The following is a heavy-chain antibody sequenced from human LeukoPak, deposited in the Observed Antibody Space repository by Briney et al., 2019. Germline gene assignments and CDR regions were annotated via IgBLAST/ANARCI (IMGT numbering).Heavy chain of an antibody. J-gene: IGHJ4*02. Sequence: PGGSLRVSCAASGFTFSDYYMSYIRQAPGKGLEWVSYISSGSSYTSYADSVKGRFTISRDNAKNSLFLQMNSLRVEDTAVYYCARDGRAVAGIRPPDYWGQGILVTVSS. CDR2: ISSGSSYT. CDR1: GFTFSDYY. V-gene: IGHV3-11*05. CDR3: ARDGRAVAGIRPPDY. D-gene: IGHD6-19*01.